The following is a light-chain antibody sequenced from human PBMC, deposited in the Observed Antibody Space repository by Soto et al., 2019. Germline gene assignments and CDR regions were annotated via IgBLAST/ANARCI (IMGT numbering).Light chain of an antibody. J-gene: IGLJ1*01. V-gene: IGLV2-23*03. CDR2: EGS. CDR3: CSYAGSGTFV. CDR1: SSDVGSYNL. Sequence: QSVLTQPASVSGSPGQSSTISCTGTSSDVGSYNLVSWYQQHPGKAPKLMIYEGSKRPSGVSNRFSGSKSGNTASLTITGLQAEDEADYYCCSYAGSGTFVFGTGTKVTVL.